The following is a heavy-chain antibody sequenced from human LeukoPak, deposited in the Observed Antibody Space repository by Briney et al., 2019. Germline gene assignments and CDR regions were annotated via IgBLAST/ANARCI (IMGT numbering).Heavy chain of an antibody. V-gene: IGHV3-23*01. D-gene: IGHD3-22*01. CDR1: GFTFSSYA. Sequence: GGSLRLSCAASGFTFSSYAMSWVRQAPGKGLEWVSAISGSGGSTYYADSVKGQFTISRDNSKNTPYLQMNSLRAEDTAVYYCAKDHYYDSSGSAPGYWGQGTLVTVSS. CDR3: AKDHYYDSSGSAPGY. CDR2: ISGSGGST. J-gene: IGHJ4*02.